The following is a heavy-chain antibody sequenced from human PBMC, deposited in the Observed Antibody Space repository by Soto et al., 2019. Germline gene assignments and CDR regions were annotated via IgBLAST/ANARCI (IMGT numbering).Heavy chain of an antibody. D-gene: IGHD1-26*01. V-gene: IGHV3-15*01. CDR2: IKSKSAGEIT. J-gene: IGHJ4*02. CDR3: ATGAPVSGSVVDY. CDR1: GFTFSNVW. Sequence: PGGSLRLSCAASGFTFSNVWMIWVRQAPGKGLEWIGRIKSKSAGEITDYAALVKGRFTVSRDDSKDTVFLQMNSLTPEDTAMYYCATGAPVSGSVVDYGGQGTLVTV.